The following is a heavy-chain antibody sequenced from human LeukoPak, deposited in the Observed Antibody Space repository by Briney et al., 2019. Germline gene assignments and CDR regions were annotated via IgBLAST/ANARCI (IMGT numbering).Heavy chain of an antibody. V-gene: IGHV1-46*01. CDR1: GYTFTSYY. J-gene: IGHJ4*02. D-gene: IGHD1-26*01. CDR2: INPSGGST. CDR3: ARDYNSGSAGYYFDY. Sequence: ASVKVSCKASGYTFTSYYMHWVRQAPGQGLEWMGIINPSGGSTSYAQKFQGRVTMTRDTSTCTVYMELSSLRSEDTAVYYCARDYNSGSAGYYFDYWGQGTLVTVSS.